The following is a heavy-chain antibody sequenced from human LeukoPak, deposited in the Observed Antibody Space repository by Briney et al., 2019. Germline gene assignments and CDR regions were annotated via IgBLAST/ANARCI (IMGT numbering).Heavy chain of an antibody. CDR3: ARDLIDYDSSGHQAFDI. D-gene: IGHD3-22*01. CDR1: GGSISSSKW. CDR2: IYHSGST. J-gene: IGHJ3*02. Sequence: SETLSLTCAVPGGSISSSKWWSWVRPPPGKGLEWIGEIYHSGSTNYNPSLKSRVTISVDKSKNQFSLKLGSVTAADTAVYYCARDLIDYDSSGHQAFDIWGQGTMVTVSS. V-gene: IGHV4-4*02.